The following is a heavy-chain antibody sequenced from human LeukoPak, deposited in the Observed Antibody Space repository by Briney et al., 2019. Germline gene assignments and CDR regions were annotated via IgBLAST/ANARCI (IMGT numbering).Heavy chain of an antibody. CDR3: AKSLYGGCDY. Sequence: GGSLRLSCAASGFSFSTYAMSWVRQAPGKGLEWVSGVNGNGGSTSYADSVKGRFTIFRDNSKDTVYLQMNSLRVEDTAVYYCAKSLYGGCDYWGQGTVVTVSS. D-gene: IGHD3-16*02. CDR2: VNGNGGST. V-gene: IGHV3-23*01. J-gene: IGHJ4*02. CDR1: GFSFSTYA.